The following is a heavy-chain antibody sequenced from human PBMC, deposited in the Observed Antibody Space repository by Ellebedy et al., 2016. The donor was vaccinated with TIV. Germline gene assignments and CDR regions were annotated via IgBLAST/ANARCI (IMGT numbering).Heavy chain of an antibody. CDR3: ARATYYYDSSGYYDFDY. CDR1: GVSLSNARMG. D-gene: IGHD3-22*01. J-gene: IGHJ4*02. Sequence: SGPTLVKPTETLTLTCTVSGVSLSNARMGVSWIRQPPGRPLEWLAHIVSNGEKSYSTSLRSRLTISKDTSKSQVVLTMTNMDPVDTATYYCARATYYYDSSGYYDFDYWGQGTLVTVSS. V-gene: IGHV2-26*01. CDR2: IVSNGEK.